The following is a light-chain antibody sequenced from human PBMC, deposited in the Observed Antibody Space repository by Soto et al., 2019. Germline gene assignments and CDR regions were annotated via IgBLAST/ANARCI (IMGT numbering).Light chain of an antibody. CDR3: QQYSYWPPS. CDR2: GTS. Sequence: EVVMTQSPASLSVSPGEGATLSCRASQSVSSKVAWYQQKPGQAPRLLMYGTSTRATGIPATFSGSGSGTEFTLTINSLQSEDFAVYYCQQYSYWPPSFGPGTKVDI. J-gene: IGKJ3*01. V-gene: IGKV3-15*01. CDR1: QSVSSK.